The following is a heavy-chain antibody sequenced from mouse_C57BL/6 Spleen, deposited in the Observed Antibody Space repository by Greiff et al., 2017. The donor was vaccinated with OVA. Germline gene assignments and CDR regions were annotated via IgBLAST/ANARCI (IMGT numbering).Heavy chain of an antibody. J-gene: IGHJ2*01. D-gene: IGHD2-4*01. CDR2: IYPRSGNT. V-gene: IGHV1-81*01. CDR1: GYTFTSYG. CDR3: ARRDYDYDVLY. Sequence: VQLQQSGAELARPGASVKLSCKASGYTFTSYGISWVKQRTGQGLEWIGEIYPRSGNTYYNEKFKGKATLTADKSSSTAYMELRSLTSEDSAVYFCARRDYDYDVLYWGQGTTLTVSS.